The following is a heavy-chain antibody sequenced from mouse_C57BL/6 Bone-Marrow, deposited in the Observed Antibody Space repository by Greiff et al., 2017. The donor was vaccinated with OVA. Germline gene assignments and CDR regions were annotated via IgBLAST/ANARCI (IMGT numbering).Heavy chain of an antibody. D-gene: IGHD4-1*01. J-gene: IGHJ4*01. CDR2: ISSGSSTI. CDR3: AKGANWDAYYAMDY. CDR1: GFTFSDYG. V-gene: IGHV5-17*01. Sequence: EVQLVESGGGLVKPGGSLKLSCAASGFTFSDYGMHWVRQAPEKGLEWVAYISSGSSTIYYADTVKGRFTISRDNAKNTLFLQMTSLRSEDTAMYYCAKGANWDAYYAMDYWGQGTSVTVSS.